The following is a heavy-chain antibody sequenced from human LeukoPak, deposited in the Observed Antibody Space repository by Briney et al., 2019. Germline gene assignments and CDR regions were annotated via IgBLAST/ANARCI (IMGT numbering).Heavy chain of an antibody. Sequence: GESLKISCKGSGYSFTSYWISWVRQMPGKGLEWMGIIYPGDSDTRYSPSFQGQVTISADKTISTAYLQWSSLKASDTAMYYCARWERDGYNYEGFDYWGQGNLVTVSS. J-gene: IGHJ4*02. CDR1: GYSFTSYW. V-gene: IGHV5-51*01. CDR2: IYPGDSDT. CDR3: ARWERDGYNYEGFDY. D-gene: IGHD5-24*01.